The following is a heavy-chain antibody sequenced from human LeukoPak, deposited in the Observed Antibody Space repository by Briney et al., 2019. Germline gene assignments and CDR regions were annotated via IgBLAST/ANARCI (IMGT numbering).Heavy chain of an antibody. D-gene: IGHD6-13*01. CDR2: INPSGGST. Sequence: ASVTVSFKASGYTFTSYYMHWVRQARGQGHEWMGIINPSGGSTSYAQKFQGRVTMTRDTSTSTVYMELSSLRPEDTAVYYCARDQLSAAGTYYYYGMDVWGQGTTVTVSS. J-gene: IGHJ6*02. CDR3: ARDQLSAAGTYYYYGMDV. CDR1: GYTFTSYY. V-gene: IGHV1-46*01.